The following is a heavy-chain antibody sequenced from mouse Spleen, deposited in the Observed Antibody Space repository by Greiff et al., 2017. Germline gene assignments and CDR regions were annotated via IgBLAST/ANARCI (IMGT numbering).Heavy chain of an antibody. CDR3: ENYYGKDYDFDD. CDR2: IDPSDSYT. J-gene: IGHJ1*01. Sequence: VQLQQPGAELVRPGTSVKLSCTASGYTFTSYWMHWVQQSPGQGLEWIGVIDPSDSYTNYNQKFKGQAILTVDTSSSTAYMQLSSLTSADSAVYYCENYYGKDYDFDDWGEGTTVTVSS. V-gene: IGHV1-59*01. D-gene: IGHD2-1*01. CDR1: GYTFTSYW.